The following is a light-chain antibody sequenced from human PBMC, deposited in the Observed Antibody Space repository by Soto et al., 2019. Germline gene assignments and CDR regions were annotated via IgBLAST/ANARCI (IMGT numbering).Light chain of an antibody. Sequence: EMVLTQSPDTLSLSPGETATLSCRASQSVTMSYLAWYQQRPGQAPRLLIYGASSRAAGIPDRVSGSGSGTDFTLTITRLEPEDFAVYYCQQYGSSRTFGQGTKLEIK. CDR1: QSVTMSY. J-gene: IGKJ2*01. CDR2: GAS. CDR3: QQYGSSRT. V-gene: IGKV3-20*01.